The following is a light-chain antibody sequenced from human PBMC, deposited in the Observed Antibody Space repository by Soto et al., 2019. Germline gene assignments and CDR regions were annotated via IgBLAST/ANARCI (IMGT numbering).Light chain of an antibody. CDR2: SNN. CDR3: AAWDDSMNGVV. Sequence: QSVLTQPPSASGTPGQRVTISCSGSNSNIGSNTLNWYQQLPGTAPKLLIYSNNQRPSGVPDRFSGSKSGTSASLAISGLQYEDEADYYCAAWDDSMNGVVFGGGTKLTVL. J-gene: IGLJ2*01. V-gene: IGLV1-44*01. CDR1: NSNIGSNT.